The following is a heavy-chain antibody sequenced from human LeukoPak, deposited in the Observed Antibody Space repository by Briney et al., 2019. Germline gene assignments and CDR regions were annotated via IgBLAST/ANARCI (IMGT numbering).Heavy chain of an antibody. V-gene: IGHV4-30-2*01. CDR3: ATSRYFDWLIADY. Sequence: PSQTLSLTCTVSGGSISSGGYSWSWIRQPPGKGLEWIGYIYHSGSTYYNPSLKSRVTISVDRSKNQFSLKLSSVTAADTAVYYCATSRYFDWLIADYWGQGTLVTVSS. CDR1: GGSISSGGYS. J-gene: IGHJ4*02. D-gene: IGHD3-9*01. CDR2: IYHSGST.